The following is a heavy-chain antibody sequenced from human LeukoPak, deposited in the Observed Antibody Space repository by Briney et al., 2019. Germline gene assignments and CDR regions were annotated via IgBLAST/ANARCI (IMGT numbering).Heavy chain of an antibody. V-gene: IGHV5-51*01. Sequence: GESLKISCKGSGYSFTSYWIGWVRQMPGKGLEWMGIIYPGDSDTRYSPSFQGQVTISADKSISTAYLQWSSLKASDTAMYYCARGRITIFGVVTLDAFDIWGQGTMVTVSS. D-gene: IGHD3-3*01. CDR3: ARGRITIFGVVTLDAFDI. CDR2: IYPGDSDT. CDR1: GYSFTSYW. J-gene: IGHJ3*02.